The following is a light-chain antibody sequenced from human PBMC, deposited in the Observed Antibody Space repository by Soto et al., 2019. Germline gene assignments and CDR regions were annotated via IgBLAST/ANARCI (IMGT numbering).Light chain of an antibody. V-gene: IGKV3-20*01. CDR2: GAS. CDR3: QQYSSSPIT. CDR1: QSVSSNY. J-gene: IGKJ5*01. Sequence: IVLTQSPDTLSLSPGERATLSCRASQSVSSNYLAWYQQKLGQAPRLLIYGASTRATGIPARFSGSGSGTEFTLTIISLQSEDFAVYYCQQYSSSPITFGQGTRLEIK.